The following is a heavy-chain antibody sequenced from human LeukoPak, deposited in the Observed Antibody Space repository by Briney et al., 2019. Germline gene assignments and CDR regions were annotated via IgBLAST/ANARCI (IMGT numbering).Heavy chain of an antibody. V-gene: IGHV3-48*01. CDR2: ISSSSSTI. Sequence: GGSLRLSCAASGFTFSSYSMNWVRQAPGKGLEWVSYISSSSSTIYYADSVKGRFTISRDNVKNSLYLQMNSLRAEDTAVYYCARDSGSFNRYFDYWGQGTLVTVSS. CDR3: ARDSGSFNRYFDY. J-gene: IGHJ4*02. CDR1: GFTFSSYS. D-gene: IGHD1-26*01.